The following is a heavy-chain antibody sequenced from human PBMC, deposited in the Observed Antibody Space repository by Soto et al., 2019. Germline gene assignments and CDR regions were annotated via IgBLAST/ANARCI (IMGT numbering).Heavy chain of an antibody. D-gene: IGHD2-8*01. V-gene: IGHV4-39*01. CDR3: ARSHYTYGLLIDY. J-gene: IGHJ4*02. Sequence: PSETLSLTCSVSGDSIATKCYYWGWIRQPPGKGLHWIGNVYSTGSTFSHPSLTSRVFISVDTSKNEFSLRLTSVAAADTAVYYCARSHYTYGLLIDYWGPGTLVTVSS. CDR1: GDSIATKCYY. CDR2: VYSTGST.